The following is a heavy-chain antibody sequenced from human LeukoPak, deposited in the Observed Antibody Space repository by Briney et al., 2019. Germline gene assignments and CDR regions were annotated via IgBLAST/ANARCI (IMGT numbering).Heavy chain of an antibody. Sequence: GASVKVSCKASGGTFSSYAISWVRQAPGQGLEWRGGIIPIFGTANYAQKFQGRVTITADESTSTAYMELSSLRSEDTAVYYCARGTGTAAYYYYMDVWGKGTTVTVSS. CDR3: ARGTGTAAYYYYMDV. J-gene: IGHJ6*03. V-gene: IGHV1-69*13. CDR2: IIPIFGTA. CDR1: GGTFSSYA. D-gene: IGHD1-1*01.